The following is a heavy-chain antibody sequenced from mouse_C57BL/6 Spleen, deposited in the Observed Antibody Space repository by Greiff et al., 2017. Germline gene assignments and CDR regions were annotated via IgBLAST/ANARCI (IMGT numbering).Heavy chain of an antibody. V-gene: IGHV1-52*01. CDR2: IDPSDSET. J-gene: IGHJ3*01. D-gene: IGHD3-2*02. Sequence: VQLQQPGAELVRPGSSVKLSCKASGYTFTSYWMHWVKQRPIQGLEWIGNIDPSDSETHYNQKFKDKATLTVDKSASTAYMQLSSLTSEDSAVYYCARDSSGPFAYWGQGTLVTVSA. CDR3: ARDSSGPFAY. CDR1: GYTFTSYW.